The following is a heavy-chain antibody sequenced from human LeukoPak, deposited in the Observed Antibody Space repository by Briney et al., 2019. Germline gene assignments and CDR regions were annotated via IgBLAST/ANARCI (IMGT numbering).Heavy chain of an antibody. V-gene: IGHV3-23*01. CDR2: ISGSGRTT. Sequence: PGGSLRLSCAASGFTFSSYAVTWVRQAPGKGLEWVSGISGSGRTTYYADSVKGRFNIARDNSNNTLYLQMNSLRADDTAVYYCAKEDDIAAERAPFDYWGQGALVTVSS. CDR3: AKEDDIAAERAPFDY. D-gene: IGHD6-6*01. J-gene: IGHJ4*02. CDR1: GFTFSSYA.